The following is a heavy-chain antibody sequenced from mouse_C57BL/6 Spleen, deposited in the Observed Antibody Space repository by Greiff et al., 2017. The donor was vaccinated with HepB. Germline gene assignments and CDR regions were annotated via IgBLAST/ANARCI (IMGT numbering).Heavy chain of an antibody. CDR2: IDPEDGDT. D-gene: IGHD2-2*01. Sequence: EVQLQQSGAELVRPGASVKLSCTASGFNIKDYYMHWVKQRPEQGLEWIGRIDPEDGDTEYAPKFQGKATMTADTSSNTAYLQLSSLTSEDTAVYYCTLWLRRGRVDYWGQGTTLTVSS. V-gene: IGHV14-1*01. CDR1: GFNIKDYY. CDR3: TLWLRRGRVDY. J-gene: IGHJ2*01.